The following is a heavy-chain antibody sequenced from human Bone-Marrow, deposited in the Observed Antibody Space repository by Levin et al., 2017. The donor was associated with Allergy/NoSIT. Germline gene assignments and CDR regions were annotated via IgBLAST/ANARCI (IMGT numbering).Heavy chain of an antibody. D-gene: IGHD2/OR15-2a*01. CDR1: GITFSDAC. CDR3: TSQLWTVFSEY. V-gene: IGHV3-15*01. J-gene: IGHJ4*02. Sequence: GESLKISCAASGITFSDACMNWVRQAPGKGLEWVGRIKSKTDGETTYYASPVKGRFTISRDDSKNTLYLQMNSLKTEDTAVYYCTSQLWTVFSEYWGQGTLVAVSS. CDR2: IKSKTDGETT.